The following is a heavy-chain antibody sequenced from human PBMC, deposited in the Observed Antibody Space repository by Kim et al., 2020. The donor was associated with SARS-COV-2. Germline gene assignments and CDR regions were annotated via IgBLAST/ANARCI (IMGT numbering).Heavy chain of an antibody. D-gene: IGHD3-9*01. CDR2: IYYSGIT. CDR3: AREQRYFDGPRNYFYYGMDV. V-gene: IGHV4-59*13. J-gene: IGHJ6*02. CDR1: GGSMSSYY. Sequence: SETLSLTCTVSGGSMSSYYWSWIREPPGKGLECIGYIYYSGITNYNPPLKSRVTISVDTSKKQFSLKLSSVTAADTAVYYCAREQRYFDGPRNYFYYGMDVWGEGTTFTVSS.